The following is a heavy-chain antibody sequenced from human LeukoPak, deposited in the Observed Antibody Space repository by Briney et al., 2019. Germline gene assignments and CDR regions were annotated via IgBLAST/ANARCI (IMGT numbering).Heavy chain of an antibody. V-gene: IGHV3-23*01. CDR3: AKIEGLVRGVSLPLYYYGMDV. J-gene: IGHJ6*02. D-gene: IGHD3-10*01. Sequence: PGGSLRLSCAASGFTFSSYAMSWVRQAPGKGLEWVSAISGSGGSTYYADSVKGRFTISRDNSKNTLYLQMNSLRAEDTAVYYCAKIEGLVRGVSLPLYYYGMDVWGQGTTVTVSS. CDR2: ISGSGGST. CDR1: GFTFSSYA.